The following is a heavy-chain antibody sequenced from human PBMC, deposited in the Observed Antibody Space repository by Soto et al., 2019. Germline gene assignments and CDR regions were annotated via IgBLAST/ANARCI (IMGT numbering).Heavy chain of an antibody. J-gene: IGHJ4*02. CDR2: IRSKANSYAT. CDR3: TRQQRGGYRYGYDY. Sequence: GSLRLSCAASGFTFSGSAMHWVRQASGKGLEWIGRIRSKANSYATAYAASVKGRFTISRDDSKNTAYLQMNSLKTEDTAVYYYTRQQRGGYRYGYDYWGQGTLVTVYS. D-gene: IGHD5-18*01. CDR1: GFTFSGSA. V-gene: IGHV3-73*01.